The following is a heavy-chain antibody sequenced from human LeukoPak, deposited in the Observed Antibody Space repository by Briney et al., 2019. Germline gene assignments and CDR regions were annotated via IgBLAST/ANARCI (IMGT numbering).Heavy chain of an antibody. J-gene: IGHJ3*02. V-gene: IGHV1-3*01. CDR1: GYTFTSYG. CDR2: INAGNGNT. CDR3: ARVRVVGASEAFDI. D-gene: IGHD1-26*01. Sequence: ASVKVSCKASGYTFTSYGISWVRQAPGQRLERMGWINAGNGNTKYSQKFQGRVTITRDTSASTAYMELSSLRSEDTAVYYCARVRVVGASEAFDIWGQGTMVTVSS.